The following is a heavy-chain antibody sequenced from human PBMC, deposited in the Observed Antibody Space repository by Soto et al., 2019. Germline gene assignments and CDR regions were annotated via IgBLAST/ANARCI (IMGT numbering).Heavy chain of an antibody. D-gene: IGHD1-1*01. J-gene: IGHJ4*02. CDR3: XRSGELEPSGGLDY. CDR2: IYYSGST. CDR1: GGSISSGDYY. V-gene: IGHV4-30-4*01. Sequence: QVQLQESGPGLVKPSQTLSLTCTVSGGSISSGDYYWSWIRQPPGKGLEWIGYIYYSGSTYYNPSLKSRVTISVDTSKNQFSLXXSSVTXADTAVYYXXRSGELEPSGGLDYWGQGTLVTVSS.